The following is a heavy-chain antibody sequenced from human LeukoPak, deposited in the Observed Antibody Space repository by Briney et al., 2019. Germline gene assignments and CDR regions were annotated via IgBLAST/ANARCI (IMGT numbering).Heavy chain of an antibody. J-gene: IGHJ3*02. CDR1: EFSFSNYW. D-gene: IGHD2-21*02. V-gene: IGHV3-7*01. Sequence: GGSLRLSCAASEFSFSNYWMSWVRQAPGKGLEWVANIKKDGGEKYYVDSVKGRFTISRDNAKNSLFLQMNSLRAEDTAVYYCASTYVVVTAVHDAFHIWGQGTMVTVSS. CDR2: IKKDGGEK. CDR3: ASTYVVVTAVHDAFHI.